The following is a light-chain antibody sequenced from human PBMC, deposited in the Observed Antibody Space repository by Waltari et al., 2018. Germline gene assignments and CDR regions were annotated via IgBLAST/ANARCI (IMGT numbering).Light chain of an antibody. CDR1: SSDVGGYNY. J-gene: IGLJ2*01. V-gene: IGLV2-8*01. CDR3: SSYAGSNTYVL. CDR2: EVS. Sequence: QSALTQPPSASGSPGQSVTISCTGTSSDVGGYNYVSLYQQHPDKVPKLVIFEVSKRPSGVPDRFSGSRSGNTASLTVSGLQAEDEADYYCSSYAGSNTYVLFGGGTKLTVL.